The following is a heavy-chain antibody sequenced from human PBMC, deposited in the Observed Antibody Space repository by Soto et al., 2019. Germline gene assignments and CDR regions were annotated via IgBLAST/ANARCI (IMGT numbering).Heavy chain of an antibody. CDR2: ISSSGSTI. Sequence: GSLRLSCAASGFTFSSYEMNWVRQAPGKGLEWVSYISSSGSTIYYADSVKGRFTISRDSAKNSLYLQMNSLRAEDTAVYYCARDAQGHFVYWGQGTLVTVSS. V-gene: IGHV3-48*03. CDR3: ARDAQGHFVY. CDR1: GFTFSSYE. J-gene: IGHJ4*02.